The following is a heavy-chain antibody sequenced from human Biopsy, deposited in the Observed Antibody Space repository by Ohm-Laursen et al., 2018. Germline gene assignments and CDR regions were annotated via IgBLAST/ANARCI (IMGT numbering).Heavy chain of an antibody. J-gene: IGHJ5*02. V-gene: IGHV1-2*05. CDR2: INPHTGVT. CDR3: ARPSGGVSTIGFDP. Sequence: VATVKISCKASGYDFLDFHIHWVRQVPGQGLEWIGHINPHTGVTKYAQKFLDRITMTGDTSISTAYMDLSRLTFADTGIYYCARPSGGVSTIGFDPWGQGTLVIVPS. D-gene: IGHD5/OR15-5a*01. CDR1: GYDFLDFH.